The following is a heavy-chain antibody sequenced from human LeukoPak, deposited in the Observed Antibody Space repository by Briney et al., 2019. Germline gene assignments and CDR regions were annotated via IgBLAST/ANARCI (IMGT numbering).Heavy chain of an antibody. Sequence: QSGGSLRLSCTASGFTFSNFWMGWVRQAPGKGLEWVANIKQDGSEEYYVDSVKGRFTISRDNAKNSLYLQMNSLGAEDTAVYYCASKGCTGGNCKHYFDYWGQGTLVTVAS. CDR3: ASKGCTGGNCKHYFDY. J-gene: IGHJ4*02. CDR2: IKQDGSEE. D-gene: IGHD2-8*02. V-gene: IGHV3-7*03. CDR1: GFTFSNFW.